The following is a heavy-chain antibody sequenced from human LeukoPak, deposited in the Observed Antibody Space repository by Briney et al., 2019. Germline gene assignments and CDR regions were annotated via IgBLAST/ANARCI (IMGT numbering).Heavy chain of an antibody. CDR1: GGSFSGYF. CDR3: ARSKSSSSWSFDY. D-gene: IGHD6-13*01. V-gene: IGHV4-59*01. CDR2: IYYSGST. J-gene: IGHJ4*02. Sequence: SETLSLTCAVYGGSFSGYFWSWIRQPPGKGLEWIGYIYYSGSTNYNPSLKSRVTISVDTSKNQFSLKLSSVTAADTAVYYCARSKSSSSWSFDYWGQGTLVTVSS.